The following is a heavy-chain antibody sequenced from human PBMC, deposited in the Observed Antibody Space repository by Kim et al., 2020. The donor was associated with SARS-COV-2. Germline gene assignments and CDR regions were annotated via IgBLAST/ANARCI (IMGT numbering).Heavy chain of an antibody. CDR1: GGSISSYY. Sequence: SETLSLTCTVSGGSISSYYWSWIRQPPGKGLEWIGYIYYRGSTNYNPSLKSRVTISVDTSKNQFSLKLSSVTAADTAVYYCAGSRQQLAGGLFDYWGQGT. D-gene: IGHD6-13*01. CDR3: AGSRQQLAGGLFDY. V-gene: IGHV4-59*08. J-gene: IGHJ4*02. CDR2: IYYRGST.